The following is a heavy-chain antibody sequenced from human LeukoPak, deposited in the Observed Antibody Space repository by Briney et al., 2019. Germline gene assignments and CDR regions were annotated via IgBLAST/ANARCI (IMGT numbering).Heavy chain of an antibody. Sequence: GGSLRLSCAASGFTFSSYWMSWVRQAPGKGLEWVANIKQDGSEKYYVDSVKGRFTISRDNAKNSLYLQMNSLRAEDTAVYYCAGATLDTATVAGYGFGYWGQGTLVTVSS. CDR1: GFTFSSYW. CDR2: IKQDGSEK. J-gene: IGHJ4*02. D-gene: IGHD5-18*01. CDR3: AGATLDTATVAGYGFGY. V-gene: IGHV3-7*01.